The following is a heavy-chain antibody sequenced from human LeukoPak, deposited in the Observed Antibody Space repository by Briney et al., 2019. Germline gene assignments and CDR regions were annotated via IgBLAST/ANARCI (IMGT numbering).Heavy chain of an antibody. Sequence: ASVKVSCKASGYTFTGFYIQWVRQAPGQGLEWMGRINPNNGDTNYQQKFLGRVTMTRDTSITTVYMELSTLTSDDTAVYYCARGTPQDGSGIQNQRGEDYYYYYYMDVWGKGTTVTVSS. CDR1: GYTFTGFY. CDR3: ARGTPQDGSGIQNQRGEDYYYYYYMDV. V-gene: IGHV1-2*06. J-gene: IGHJ6*03. CDR2: INPNNGDT. D-gene: IGHD3-10*01.